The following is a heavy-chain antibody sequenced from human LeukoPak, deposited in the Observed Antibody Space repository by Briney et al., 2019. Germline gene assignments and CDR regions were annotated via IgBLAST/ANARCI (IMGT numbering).Heavy chain of an antibody. J-gene: IGHJ4*02. Sequence: GGSLRLSCAASGFIFNNYVMSWVRQGPGKGLEWVSASGGGGGRTYYADSVKGRFTISRDNSKNTLFLQMGNLRAEDTAVYYCAKGEGPTVGITWGQGTLVTVTS. CDR1: GFIFNNYV. CDR3: AKGEGPTVGIT. CDR2: SGGGGGRT. V-gene: IGHV3-23*01. D-gene: IGHD1-7*01.